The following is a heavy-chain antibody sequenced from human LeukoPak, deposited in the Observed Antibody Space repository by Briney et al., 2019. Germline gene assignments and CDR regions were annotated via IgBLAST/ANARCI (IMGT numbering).Heavy chain of an antibody. CDR2: IYYSGST. J-gene: IGHJ4*02. D-gene: IGHD6-13*01. CDR3: ARGSSSSSWACDY. Sequence: SETLSLTCTVSGGSISSYYWSWIWQPPGKGLEWIGYIYYSGSTNYNPSLKSRVIISVDTSKNQFSLKLSSVTAADTAVYYCARGSSSSSWACDYWGQGTLVTVSS. CDR1: GGSISSYY. V-gene: IGHV4-59*01.